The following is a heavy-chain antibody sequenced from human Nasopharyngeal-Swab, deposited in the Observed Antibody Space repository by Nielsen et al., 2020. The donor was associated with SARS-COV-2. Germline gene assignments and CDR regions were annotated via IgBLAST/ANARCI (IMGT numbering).Heavy chain of an antibody. V-gene: IGHV3-21*04. CDR2: ISSRSSYI. Sequence: GGSLRLSCAASGFTFSTYKMNWVRQAPGKGLEWISSISSRSSYISYADSVKGRFTISRDNAQNSLYLQLNSLRAEDTAFYYCAKTKGDSSTWSLIFYYYYLVVWGQGTTVTVSS. D-gene: IGHD2-2*01. CDR1: GFTFSTYK. J-gene: IGHJ6*03. CDR3: AKTKGDSSTWSLIFYYYYLVV.